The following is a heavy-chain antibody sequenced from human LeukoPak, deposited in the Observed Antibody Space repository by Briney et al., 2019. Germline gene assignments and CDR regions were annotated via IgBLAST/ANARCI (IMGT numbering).Heavy chain of an antibody. CDR1: GFTFSSYG. Sequence: GGSLRLSCAASGFTFSSYGMHWVRQAPGKGLEYVSAISSDGDSTYYIDSVKGRFTISRDNSKNSLFLQMDSLRAEDMAVYYCARRSGLDYWGQGTLVTVSS. CDR2: ISSDGDST. CDR3: ARRSGLDY. V-gene: IGHV3-64*02. D-gene: IGHD6-19*01. J-gene: IGHJ4*02.